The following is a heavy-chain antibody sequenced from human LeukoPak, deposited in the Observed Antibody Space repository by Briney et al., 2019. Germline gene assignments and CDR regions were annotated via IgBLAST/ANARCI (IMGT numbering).Heavy chain of an antibody. CDR3: AKDSYSSSAVTFDY. CDR2: IRGSGGNT. J-gene: IGHJ4*02. Sequence: PGGSLRLSCAASGFTFSSYAMSWVRQAPGKGLEWVSAIRGSGGNTYYADSVKGRFTISRDNSKNTLYLQMNSLRAEDTAVYYCAKDSYSSSAVTFDYWGQGTLVIVSS. CDR1: GFTFSSYA. D-gene: IGHD6-6*01. V-gene: IGHV3-23*01.